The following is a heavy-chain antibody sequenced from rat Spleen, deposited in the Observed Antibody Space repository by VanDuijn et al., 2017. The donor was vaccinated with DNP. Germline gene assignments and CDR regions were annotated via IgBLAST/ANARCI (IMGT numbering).Heavy chain of an antibody. CDR1: GFSLTSHH. CDR3: ARDNYGGYY. Sequence: QVQLKESGPGLVQPSQTLSLACTVSGFSLTSHHVHWVRQPLGKGLEWMGIIGTGGTTEYNPILKSRLSISRDTSKSQVFLRMNSLQSEDTATYYCARDNYGGYYWGHGVMVTVSS. D-gene: IGHD1-11*01. V-gene: IGHV2-30*01. J-gene: IGHJ2*01. CDR2: IGTGGTT.